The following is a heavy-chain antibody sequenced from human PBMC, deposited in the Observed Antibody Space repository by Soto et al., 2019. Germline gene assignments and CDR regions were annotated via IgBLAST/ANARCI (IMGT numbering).Heavy chain of an antibody. Sequence: GGSLRLSCAASGFTFSSYGMHWVRQAPGKGLEWVAVISYDGSNKYYADSVKGRFTISRDNSKNTLYLQMNSLRAEDTAVYYCAKDIEGPLSARPTYFDYWGQGTLVTVSS. D-gene: IGHD6-6*01. CDR1: GFTFSSYG. CDR3: AKDIEGPLSARPTYFDY. V-gene: IGHV3-30*18. J-gene: IGHJ4*02. CDR2: ISYDGSNK.